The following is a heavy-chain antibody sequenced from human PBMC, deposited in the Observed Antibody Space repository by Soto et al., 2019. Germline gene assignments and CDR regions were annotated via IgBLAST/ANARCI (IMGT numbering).Heavy chain of an antibody. J-gene: IGHJ5*02. V-gene: IGHV1-18*01. Sequence: QVQLVQSGAEVKKPGASVKVSCKASGYTFTSYGISWVRQAPGQGLEWMGWISAYNGNTNYAQKLQGRVTMTTDTSTSTAYMDLRSLRSDDTAVYYCARDGLYCSGGSCYQPYNWFDPWGQGTLVTVSS. D-gene: IGHD2-15*01. CDR2: ISAYNGNT. CDR1: GYTFTSYG. CDR3: ARDGLYCSGGSCYQPYNWFDP.